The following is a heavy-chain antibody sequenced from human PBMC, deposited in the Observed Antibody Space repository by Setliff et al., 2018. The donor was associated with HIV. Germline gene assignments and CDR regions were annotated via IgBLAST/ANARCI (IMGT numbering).Heavy chain of an antibody. J-gene: IGHJ4*03. CDR3: AKDIRHSGYDHFDY. V-gene: IGHV3-30*01. CDR2: ISYDGSNK. CDR1: GFTFSYYA. Sequence: GGSLRLSCAASGFTFSYYAMHWVRQAPGKGLEWVALISYDGSNKYYADSVKGRFTISRDNAKNSLYLQMNSLRAEDTALYYCAKDIRHSGYDHFDYWGKGTTVTVSS. D-gene: IGHD5-12*01.